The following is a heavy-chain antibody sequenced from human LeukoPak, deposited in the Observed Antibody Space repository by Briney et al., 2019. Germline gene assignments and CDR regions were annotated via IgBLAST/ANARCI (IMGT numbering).Heavy chain of an antibody. CDR1: GFTFADYY. Sequence: GGTLSLTCAVSGFTFADYYIRWVRQAPGKGLEWVCLITWSGDRKFYPDSERGRFIMSRATSKNFIHLQMNSPRVEATAFYSCANGGVTARWEVEYWGQGTLVTVS. D-gene: IGHD3-16*01. CDR2: ITWSGDRK. V-gene: IGHV3-43D*04. CDR3: ANGGVTARWEVEY. J-gene: IGHJ4*01.